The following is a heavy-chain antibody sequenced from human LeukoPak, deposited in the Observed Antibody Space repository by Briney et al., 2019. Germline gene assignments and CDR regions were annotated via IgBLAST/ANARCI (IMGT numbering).Heavy chain of an antibody. CDR1: GFTVSDNY. CDR3: ARDAPQVPAAGVLAS. CDR2: MYSRGDT. J-gene: IGHJ5*02. Sequence: GGSLRLSCAASGFTVSDNYMSWVRQAPGRGLEWVSVMYSRGDTYYANSVKGRFTFSRDISKNTLYLQMNGLRAEDTAMYYCARDAPQVPAAGVLASWGQGTLVIVSS. D-gene: IGHD6-13*01. V-gene: IGHV3-53*01.